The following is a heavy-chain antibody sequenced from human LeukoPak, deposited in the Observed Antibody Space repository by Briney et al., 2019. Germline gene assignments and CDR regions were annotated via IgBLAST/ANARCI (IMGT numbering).Heavy chain of an antibody. J-gene: IGHJ5*02. D-gene: IGHD6-19*01. CDR1: GGSFSGHY. Sequence: SETLSLTCAVYGGSFSGHYWSWIRQPPGKGLEWIGEINHSGSTNYNPSLRSRVTISVDTSKNQFSLKLSSVTAADTAVYYCAGSAVAGTLWFDPWGQGTLVTVSS. V-gene: IGHV4-34*01. CDR2: INHSGST. CDR3: AGSAVAGTLWFDP.